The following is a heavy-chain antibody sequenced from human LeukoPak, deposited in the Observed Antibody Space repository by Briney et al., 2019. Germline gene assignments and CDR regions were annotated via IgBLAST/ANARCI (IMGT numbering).Heavy chain of an antibody. J-gene: IGHJ4*02. CDR2: IKQDGSEK. CDR3: ASDREYYYGSGSFDY. Sequence: TGGSLRLSCAASGFTFSDYYMSWVRQAPGKGLEWVANIKQDGSEKYYVDSVKGRFTISRDNAKNSLYLQMNSLRAEDTAVYYCASDREYYYGSGSFDYWGQGTLVTVSS. V-gene: IGHV3-7*04. CDR1: GFTFSDYY. D-gene: IGHD3-10*01.